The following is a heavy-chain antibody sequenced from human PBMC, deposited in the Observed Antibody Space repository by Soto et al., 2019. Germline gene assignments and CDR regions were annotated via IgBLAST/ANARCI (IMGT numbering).Heavy chain of an antibody. V-gene: IGHV3-43*01. CDR2: ISWDGGTT. Sequence: GESLRLSCAASGFTFNDYTMHWVRQAPEKGLEWVSLISWDGGTTYYADSVKGRFTISRDNSKNSLYLQMNSLTTEDTAFYYCAKDMGGIERDFFDYWGQGTLVTVSS. CDR1: GFTFNDYT. D-gene: IGHD1-26*01. CDR3: AKDMGGIERDFFDY. J-gene: IGHJ4*02.